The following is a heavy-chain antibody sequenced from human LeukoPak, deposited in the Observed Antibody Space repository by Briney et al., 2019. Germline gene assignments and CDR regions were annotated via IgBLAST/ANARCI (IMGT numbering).Heavy chain of an antibody. J-gene: IGHJ4*02. D-gene: IGHD5-12*01. V-gene: IGHV4-30-2*01. CDR2: INHGGTT. Sequence: PSETLALTCAGSGGSLSSSGYSWGWIRQPPGKGLECIGFINHGGTTYYNPSLKSRVTISLDRSKNQFSLNLNSVTAADTAVYYCARGLGVAKPTFDSWGLGTLVTVSS. CDR1: GGSLSSSGYS. CDR3: ARGLGVAKPTFDS.